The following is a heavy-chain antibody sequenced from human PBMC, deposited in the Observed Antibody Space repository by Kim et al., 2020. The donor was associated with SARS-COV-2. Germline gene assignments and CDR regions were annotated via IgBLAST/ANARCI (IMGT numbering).Heavy chain of an antibody. CDR1: GFTFVDYA. CDR3: SARYYYASGLSS. Sequence: GGSLRLSCTTSGFTFVDYAVGWFRQAPGKGLEWVGFIGPKRNGGTTEYAASVKGRFSISRDDSQNIVYLQMNGLRIDDTAVYYCSARYYYASGLSSWGQGGLVTDSS. CDR2: IGPKRNGGTT. V-gene: IGHV3-49*03. J-gene: IGHJ5*02. D-gene: IGHD3-10*01.